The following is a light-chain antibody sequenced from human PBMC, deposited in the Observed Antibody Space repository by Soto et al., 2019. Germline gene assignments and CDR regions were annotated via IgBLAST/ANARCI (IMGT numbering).Light chain of an antibody. CDR1: QGISSW. CDR2: AAS. CDR3: LQANRYPVT. V-gene: IGKV1D-12*01. J-gene: IGKJ4*01. Sequence: DIQMTPAPSSVSASVGDRVTITCRASQGISSWLAWYQQKPGKAPNLLIYAASSLQRGVPSRFSSRESVTDFTRNISGLQPEDFTSDYCLQANRYPVTVGGGTKVEIK.